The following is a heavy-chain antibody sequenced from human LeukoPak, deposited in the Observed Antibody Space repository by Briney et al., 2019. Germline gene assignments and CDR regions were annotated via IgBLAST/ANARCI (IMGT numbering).Heavy chain of an antibody. V-gene: IGHV4-4*07. CDR3: ARARYYYGSGSYFDY. Sequence: SETLSLTCTVSGGSISSYTWSWIRQPAGKGLEWIGRIYTSGSTNYNPSLKSRVTMSVDTSKNQFALKLSPVTAAHTAGYYCARARYYYGSGSYFDYWGQGTLVTVSS. CDR2: IYTSGST. CDR1: GGSISSYT. J-gene: IGHJ4*02. D-gene: IGHD3-10*01.